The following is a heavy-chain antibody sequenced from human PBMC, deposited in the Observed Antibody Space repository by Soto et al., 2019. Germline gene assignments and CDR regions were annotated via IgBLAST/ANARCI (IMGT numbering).Heavy chain of an antibody. CDR1: GGTFSSYA. CDR3: ASRADTAMVDYYGMDV. J-gene: IGHJ6*02. V-gene: IGHV1-69*13. CDR2: IIPIFGTA. Sequence: AASVKVSCKASGGTFSSYAISWVRQAPGQGLEWMGGIIPIFGTANYAQKFQGRVTITADESTSTAYMELSSLRSEDTAVYYCASRADTAMVDYYGMDVWGQGTPVTVSS. D-gene: IGHD5-18*01.